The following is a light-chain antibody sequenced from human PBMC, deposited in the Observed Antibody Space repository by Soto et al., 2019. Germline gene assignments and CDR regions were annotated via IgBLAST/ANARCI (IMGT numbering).Light chain of an antibody. Sequence: QSVLTQPASVSGSPGQSITISCTGTSSDVGTYNFVSWYQQLPGKAPELIIYEGTKRPSGVSNRFSGSKSGNTASLTLSWLQAEDEANYYCCSYAGSGTWVLGGGTK. CDR2: EGT. CDR1: SSDVGTYNF. CDR3: CSYAGSGTWV. J-gene: IGLJ3*02. V-gene: IGLV2-23*01.